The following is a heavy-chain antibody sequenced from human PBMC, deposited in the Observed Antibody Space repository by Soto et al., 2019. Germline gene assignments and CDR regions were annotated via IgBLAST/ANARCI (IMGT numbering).Heavy chain of an antibody. CDR2: IYHSGRT. CDR1: GGSISSVSDY. CDR3: AGHLGPILTFDY. J-gene: IGHJ4*02. V-gene: IGHV4-39*01. Sequence: LSLTCTVSGGSISSVSDYWGWIRQPPGKGLEWIGSIYHSGRTYYNPSLKSRVTIPVDASKGQFSLNLRSVTAADTAVYCCAGHLGPILTFDYWGQGVLVTVSS. D-gene: IGHD2-2*02.